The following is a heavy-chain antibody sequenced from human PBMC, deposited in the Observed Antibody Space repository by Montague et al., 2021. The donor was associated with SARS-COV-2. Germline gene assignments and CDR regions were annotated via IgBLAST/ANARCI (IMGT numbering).Heavy chain of an antibody. V-gene: IGHV4-38-2*02. CDR2: IYHSGTT. J-gene: IGHJ4*01. CDR1: GDSITNNYY. D-gene: IGHD2-21*01. Sequence: SETLSLTCTVSGDSITNNYYCGWIRQPPGKGLEWSGTIYHSGTTYYNPSLKSRVTISEDTSNNQFSLKLTSVTAADTAVYYCASRHIVASNRAFDYWGQGTLVTVSS. CDR3: ASRHIVASNRAFDY.